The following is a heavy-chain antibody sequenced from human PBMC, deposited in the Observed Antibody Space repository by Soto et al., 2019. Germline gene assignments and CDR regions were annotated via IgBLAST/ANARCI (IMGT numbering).Heavy chain of an antibody. V-gene: IGHV5-10-1*03. Sequence: EVQLVQSGAEVKKPGESLRISCEGSGFSFSDYWISWVRQMPGKGLEWMGRIDPDASYTNYSPSFQGHVTISVDKSISTAYLQWSSLKASDTAMYYCAREGGSRYYHSGMDVWGQGTTVTVSS. CDR1: GFSFSDYW. J-gene: IGHJ6*02. D-gene: IGHD3-16*01. CDR2: IDPDASYT. CDR3: AREGGSRYYHSGMDV.